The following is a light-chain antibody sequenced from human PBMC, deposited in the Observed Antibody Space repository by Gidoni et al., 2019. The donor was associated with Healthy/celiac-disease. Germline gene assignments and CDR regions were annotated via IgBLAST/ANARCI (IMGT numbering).Light chain of an antibody. CDR3: QQYDNLPLT. Sequence: DIQVPQSPSSLSASVGDRVTITCPASQAISNYLTWYQQKPGKAPKLLIYDASNLETGVPSRFSGSGSGTDFTLTISSLQPEDIATYYCQQYDNLPLTFGGGTKVEIK. CDR1: QAISNY. J-gene: IGKJ4*01. CDR2: DAS. V-gene: IGKV1-33*01.